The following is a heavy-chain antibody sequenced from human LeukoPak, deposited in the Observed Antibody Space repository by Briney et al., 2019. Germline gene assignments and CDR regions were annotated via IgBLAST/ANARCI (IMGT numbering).Heavy chain of an antibody. D-gene: IGHD3-3*01. CDR3: ARYDFWSGSPYYYYYYMDV. Sequence: ASVKVSCKASGGTFSSYAISWVRQAPGQGLEWMGGIIPIFGTANYAQKFKGRVTITADESTSTAYMELSSLRSEDTAVYYCARYDFWSGSPYYYYYYMDVWGKGTTVTVSS. CDR2: IIPIFGTA. CDR1: GGTFSSYA. J-gene: IGHJ6*03. V-gene: IGHV1-69*13.